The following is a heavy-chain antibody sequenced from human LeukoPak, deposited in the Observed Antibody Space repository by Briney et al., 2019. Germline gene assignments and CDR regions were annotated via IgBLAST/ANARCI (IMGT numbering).Heavy chain of an antibody. CDR3: ARGTPGIAVAGQLTRADY. D-gene: IGHD6-19*01. CDR2: ISSSSSYI. CDR1: GFTFSSYS. J-gene: IGHJ4*02. V-gene: IGHV3-21*01. Sequence: PGGSLRLSCAASGFTFSSYSMNWVRQAPGKGLEWVSSISSSSSYIYYADSVKGRFTISRDNAKNSLYLQMNSLRAEDTAVYYCARGTPGIAVAGQLTRADYWGQGTLVTVSS.